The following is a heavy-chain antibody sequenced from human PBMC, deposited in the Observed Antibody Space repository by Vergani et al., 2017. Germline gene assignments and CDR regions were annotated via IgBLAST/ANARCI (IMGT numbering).Heavy chain of an antibody. CDR2: IIPSLATT. CDR1: GGTFSSYA. V-gene: IGHV1-69*04. Sequence: QVQLVQSGAEVKKPGSSVKVSCKASGGTFSSYALNWVRQAPGQGLEWMGSIIPSLATTIYAQKFQGRVTMTRNTSISTAYMELSSLRSDDTAVYYCARGPPNWGYDYWGQGTLVTVSS. D-gene: IGHD7-27*01. J-gene: IGHJ4*02. CDR3: ARGPPNWGYDY.